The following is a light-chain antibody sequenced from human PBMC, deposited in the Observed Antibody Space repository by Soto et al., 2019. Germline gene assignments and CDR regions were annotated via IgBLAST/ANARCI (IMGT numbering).Light chain of an antibody. CDR2: DVS. J-gene: IGLJ2*01. CDR3: SSYTTSSTVV. CDR1: SSDVGGYNY. Sequence: QSALTQPASVSGSPGQSITISCTGTSSDVGGYNYVSWYQQHPGKAHKLMIYDVSNRPSGVSNRVSGSKSGNTASLTISELQAEDEPDYYCSSYTTSSTVVFGGGTKLTVL. V-gene: IGLV2-14*01.